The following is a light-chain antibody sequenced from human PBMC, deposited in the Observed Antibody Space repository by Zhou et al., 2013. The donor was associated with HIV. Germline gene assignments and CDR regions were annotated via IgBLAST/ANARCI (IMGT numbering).Light chain of an antibody. CDR1: QSISNW. CDR2: KAS. Sequence: DVQLTQSPSILSASVGDRVTVTCRANQSISNWLAWYQQKSGKAPKLIIYKASTLQGGVPSRFSGSGSGTDFTLTISSLQAEDFATYYCQQLNSYPLFSFGPGTTVDLK. J-gene: IGKJ3*01. CDR3: QQLNSYPLFS. V-gene: IGKV1-5*03.